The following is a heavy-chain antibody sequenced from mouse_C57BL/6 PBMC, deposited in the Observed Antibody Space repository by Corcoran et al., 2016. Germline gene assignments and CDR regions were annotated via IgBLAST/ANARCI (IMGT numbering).Heavy chain of an antibody. V-gene: IGHV3-6*01. J-gene: IGHJ1*03. CDR3: ARDRGDSNYAYWYFDV. Sequence: DVQLQESGPGLVKPSQSLSLTYSVTGYSITSGYYWNWIRQFPGNKLEWMGYISYDGSNNYNPSLKNRISITRDTSKNQFFLKLNSVTTEDTATYYCARDRGDSNYAYWYFDVWGTGTTVTVSS. CDR1: GYSITSGYY. CDR2: ISYDGSN. D-gene: IGHD2-5*01.